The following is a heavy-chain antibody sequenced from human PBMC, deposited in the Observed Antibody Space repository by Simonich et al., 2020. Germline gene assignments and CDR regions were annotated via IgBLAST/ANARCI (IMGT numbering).Heavy chain of an antibody. J-gene: IGHJ6*02. V-gene: IGHV3-21*01. CDR3: ARWIAVAGTGAYGMDV. CDR1: GFTFSSYS. Sequence: EVQLVESGGGLVKPGGSLRLSCAASGFTFSSYSMNWFRQAPGKGLEWVSSISISSSYIYYADSGKGRFTIARDNAKNSLYLQMNSLRAEDTAVYYCARWIAVAGTGAYGMDVWGQGTTVTVSS. D-gene: IGHD6-19*01. CDR2: ISISSSYI.